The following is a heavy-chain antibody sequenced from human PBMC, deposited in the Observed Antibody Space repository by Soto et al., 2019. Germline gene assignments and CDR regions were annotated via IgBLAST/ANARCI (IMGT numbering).Heavy chain of an antibody. Sequence: GASVKVSCKASGYTFTSYGISWVRQAPGQGLEWMGWISAYNGNTNYAQKLQGRVTMTTDTSTSTAYMELRSLRSDDTAVYYCARVLINIVATAYFDYWGQGTLVTVS. J-gene: IGHJ4*02. CDR3: ARVLINIVATAYFDY. D-gene: IGHD5-12*01. CDR1: GYTFTSYG. CDR2: ISAYNGNT. V-gene: IGHV1-18*01.